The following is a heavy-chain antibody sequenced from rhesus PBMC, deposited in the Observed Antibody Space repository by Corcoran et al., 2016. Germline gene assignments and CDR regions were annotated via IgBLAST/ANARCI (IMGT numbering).Heavy chain of an antibody. CDR2: ISGSGGST. D-gene: IGHD3-34*01. CDR1: GGSLSSNW. V-gene: IGHV4-173*01. Sequence: QLQLQESCPGLVKPSETLSLTCAVSGGSLSSNWWSWFRQPPGKGLEWLGRISGSGGSTSYNPSLKSRVTISTDTSKNQLSLKLISVTAADTAVYYCARGVDYWGQGVLVTVSS. J-gene: IGHJ4*01. CDR3: ARGVDY.